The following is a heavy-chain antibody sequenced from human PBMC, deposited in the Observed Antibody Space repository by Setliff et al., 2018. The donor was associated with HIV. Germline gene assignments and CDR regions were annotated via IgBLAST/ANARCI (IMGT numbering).Heavy chain of an antibody. CDR1: GYPFTSNYD. Sequence: ASVKISCKASGYPFTSNYDVNWVRLAAGQVLEWLGWINPNSGNTGYAQKFQGRVTVTRDTSINTAYMELSSLRSDDTAIYYCARFPHDVRVGQDGAFDFWGQGTMVTVSS. V-gene: IGHV1-8*01. CDR2: INPNSGNT. D-gene: IGHD2-15*01. J-gene: IGHJ3*01. CDR3: ARFPHDVRVGQDGAFDF.